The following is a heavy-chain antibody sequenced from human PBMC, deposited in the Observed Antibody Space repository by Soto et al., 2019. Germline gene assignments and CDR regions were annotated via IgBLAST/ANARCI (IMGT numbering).Heavy chain of an antibody. D-gene: IGHD1-20*01. V-gene: IGHV6-1*01. CDR2: TYYRSKWYN. CDR3: AREIRITGTFPTKDYFDY. CDR1: GDSVSSNSAA. Sequence: SQTLSLTCAISGDSVSSNSAAWNWIRQSPSRGLEWLGRTYYRSKWYNDYAVSVKSRITINPDTSKNQFSLQLNSVTPEDTAVYYCAREIRITGTFPTKDYFDYWGQGTLVTVSS. J-gene: IGHJ4*02.